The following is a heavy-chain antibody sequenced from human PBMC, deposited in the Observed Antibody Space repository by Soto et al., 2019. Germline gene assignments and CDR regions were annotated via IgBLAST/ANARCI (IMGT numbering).Heavy chain of an antibody. CDR2: IYSSGGT. Sequence: ETLPLTCTVSGGAISGYYWTWIRQSAGKGLEWIGRIYSSGGTKYNPSLQSRVTMSLDTSKNQFSLRLTSVTAADTAVYYCARGQRLPDLFASWGQRSFVIVSA. V-gene: IGHV4-4*07. J-gene: IGHJ5*02. CDR1: GGAISGYY. D-gene: IGHD3-10*02. CDR3: ARGQRLPDLFAS.